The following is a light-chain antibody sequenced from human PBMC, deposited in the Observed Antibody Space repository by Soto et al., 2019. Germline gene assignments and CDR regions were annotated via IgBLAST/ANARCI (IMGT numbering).Light chain of an antibody. Sequence: EIVMTQSPATLSVSPGERATLSCRASQSVSSSLAWYQQRPGQAPRLLVYGASTRATGVPARFSGSGSGTDFTLTISSLQSEDFAVYYCQQYSGWPPRTFGRGTKVEIK. CDR2: GAS. CDR1: QSVSSS. V-gene: IGKV3-15*01. J-gene: IGKJ1*01. CDR3: QQYSGWPPRT.